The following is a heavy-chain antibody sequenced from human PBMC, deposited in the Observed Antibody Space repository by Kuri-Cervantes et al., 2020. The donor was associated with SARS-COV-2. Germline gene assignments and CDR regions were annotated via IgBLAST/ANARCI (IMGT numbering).Heavy chain of an antibody. J-gene: IGHJ3*02. Sequence: GESLKISCAASGFTFSSYAMSWVRQAPGKGLEWVGRIKSKPDGGATECAAPVKGRFTFSRDDSKNTLYLQMNSLKTEDTAVYYCTSGRIADRLGAFDIWGQGTMVTVSS. CDR3: TSGRIADRLGAFDI. CDR2: IKSKPDGGAT. D-gene: IGHD2-21*01. CDR1: GFTFSSYA. V-gene: IGHV3-15*01.